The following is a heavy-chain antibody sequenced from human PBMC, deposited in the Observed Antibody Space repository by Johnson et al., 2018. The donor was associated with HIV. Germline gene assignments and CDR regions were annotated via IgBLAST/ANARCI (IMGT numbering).Heavy chain of an antibody. D-gene: IGHD3-10*01. CDR1: GFTFSNYD. CDR2: IGTAGDT. V-gene: IGHV3-13*01. CDR3: ARDPMGGAFDM. J-gene: IGHJ3*02. Sequence: VQLVESGGGLVQTGGSLRLSCAASGFTFSNYDIHWVRQATGKGLEWVSTIGTAGDTFYVGSVKGRFTISRDNAKNSLFLQMNSLRAEDTAMYYCARDPMGGAFDMWGQGTTVTVSS.